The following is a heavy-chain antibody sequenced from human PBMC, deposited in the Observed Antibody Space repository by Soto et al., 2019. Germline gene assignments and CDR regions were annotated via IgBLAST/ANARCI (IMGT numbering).Heavy chain of an antibody. CDR3: ARLLWFGELGFDP. CDR2: IYYSGST. CDR1: GGSISSGDYY. J-gene: IGHJ5*02. V-gene: IGHV4-30-4*01. Sequence: PSGTLALTGSVSGGSISSGDYYWSCIRQPPGKGLEWIGYIYYSGSTYYNPSLKSRVTISVDTSKNQFSLKLSSVTAADTAVYYCARLLWFGELGFDPWGQGTLVTVSS. D-gene: IGHD3-10*01.